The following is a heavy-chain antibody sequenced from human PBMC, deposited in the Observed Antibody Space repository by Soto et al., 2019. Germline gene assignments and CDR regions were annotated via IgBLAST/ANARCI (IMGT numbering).Heavy chain of an antibody. CDR1: GFSVSSNS. CDR3: ARELSGSWYNGFDP. J-gene: IGHJ5*02. D-gene: IGHD6-13*01. Sequence: EMQLVESGGGWIQPGESLRLSCAASGFSVSSNSMNWVRQAPGKGLEWVSVIHSDVTTYFADSVKGRFIISRDNSKNMLYLQMNSLRAEDTAIYYCARELSGSWYNGFDPWGQGTLVTVSS. CDR2: IHSDVTT. V-gene: IGHV3-53*01.